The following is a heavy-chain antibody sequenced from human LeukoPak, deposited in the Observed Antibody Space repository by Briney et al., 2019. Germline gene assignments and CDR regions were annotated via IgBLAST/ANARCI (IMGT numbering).Heavy chain of an antibody. D-gene: IGHD3-9*01. Sequence: SETLSLTCTVSGGSISSYYWSWIRQPAGKGLEWIGRIYTSGSTTYNPSLKSRVTMSVDTSKNQFSLKLSSVTAADTAVYYCARERYDILTGYHFDYWGQGTLVTVSS. V-gene: IGHV4-4*07. CDR2: IYTSGST. CDR3: ARERYDILTGYHFDY. J-gene: IGHJ4*02. CDR1: GGSISSYY.